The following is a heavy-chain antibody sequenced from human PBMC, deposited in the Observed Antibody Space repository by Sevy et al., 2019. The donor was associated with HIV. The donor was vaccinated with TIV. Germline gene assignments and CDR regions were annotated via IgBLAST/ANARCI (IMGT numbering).Heavy chain of an antibody. J-gene: IGHJ5*02. Sequence: GGSLRLSCAASGFSLKNHSMNWVRQAPGKGLEWVSYISSSSRSKYYADSVRGRFTISRENAKNLLYLQMNSLRDEETAVYYCARDAIISATGKDLWGPGTLVNVSS. D-gene: IGHD2-8*02. V-gene: IGHV3-48*02. CDR3: ARDAIISATGKDL. CDR2: ISSSSRSK. CDR1: GFSLKNHS.